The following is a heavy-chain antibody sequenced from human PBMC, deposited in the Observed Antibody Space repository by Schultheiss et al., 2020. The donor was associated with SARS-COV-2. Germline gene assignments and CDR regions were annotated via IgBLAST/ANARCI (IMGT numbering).Heavy chain of an antibody. CDR2: VSYSGTT. Sequence: SETLSLTCIVSGGSVTSGDYYWNWIRQPPGKGLEWLGYVSYSGTTYYNPSLRSRVTISLDTSKNQFSLNLSSVTLADTAVYYCASYCSSTSCPRGFDYWGQGTLVTVSS. CDR1: GGSVTSGDYY. D-gene: IGHD2-2*01. CDR3: ASYCSSTSCPRGFDY. J-gene: IGHJ4*02. V-gene: IGHV4-30-4*01.